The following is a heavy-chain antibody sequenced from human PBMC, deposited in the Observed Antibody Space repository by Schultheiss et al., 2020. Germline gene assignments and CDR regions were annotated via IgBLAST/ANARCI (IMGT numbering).Heavy chain of an antibody. Sequence: SETLSLTCTVSGDSIRSNSYYWGWIRQPPEKGLEWIGSIYYSGSTYYNPSLKSRVTISVDTSKNQFSLMVRSVTAADTAVYYCARVSYASDWYVAYHMDVWGRGTTVTVSS. CDR3: ARVSYASDWYVAYHMDV. CDR2: IYYSGST. CDR1: GDSIRSNSYY. V-gene: IGHV4-39*07. D-gene: IGHD3-9*01. J-gene: IGHJ6*03.